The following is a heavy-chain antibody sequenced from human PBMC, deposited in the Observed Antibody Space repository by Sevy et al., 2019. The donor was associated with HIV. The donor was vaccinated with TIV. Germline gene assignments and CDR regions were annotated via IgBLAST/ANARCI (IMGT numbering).Heavy chain of an antibody. CDR3: AEGEQGY. J-gene: IGHJ4*02. Sequence: GGSLRLSCAASGFTFSSYAMHWVRQAPGKGLEWVAVISYDGSNKYYADSVKGRFTISRDNSKNMLYLQMNSLRAEDTAVYYCAEGEQGYWGQGTLVTVSS. V-gene: IGHV3-30*04. CDR1: GFTFSSYA. D-gene: IGHD1-26*01. CDR2: ISYDGSNK.